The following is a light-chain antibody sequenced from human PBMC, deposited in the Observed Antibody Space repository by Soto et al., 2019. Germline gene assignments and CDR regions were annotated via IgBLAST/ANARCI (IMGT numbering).Light chain of an antibody. CDR1: QSVSSY. Sequence: EIVLTQSPATLSLSPGERATLSCRASQSVSSYLAWYQQKPGQAPRLLIYDASNRATGIPARFSGSGSGTDFTLTLSSLEPEDFAVYYWQQRSNWPPLTFGGGTKVEIK. CDR2: DAS. CDR3: QQRSNWPPLT. J-gene: IGKJ4*01. V-gene: IGKV3-11*01.